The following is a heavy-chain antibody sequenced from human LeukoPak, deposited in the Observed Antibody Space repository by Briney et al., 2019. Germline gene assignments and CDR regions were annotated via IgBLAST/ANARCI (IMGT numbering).Heavy chain of an antibody. CDR1: GGTFSSYT. D-gene: IGHD5-18*01. V-gene: IGHV1-69*04. J-gene: IGHJ6*02. CDR3: AREVIQLWPGSTDYYGMDV. Sequence: SVKVSCKASGGTFSSYTISWVRQAPGQGLEWMGRIIPILGIANCAQKFQGRVTITADKSTSTAYMELSSLRSEDTAVYYCAREVIQLWPGSTDYYGMDVWGQGTTVTVSS. CDR2: IIPILGIA.